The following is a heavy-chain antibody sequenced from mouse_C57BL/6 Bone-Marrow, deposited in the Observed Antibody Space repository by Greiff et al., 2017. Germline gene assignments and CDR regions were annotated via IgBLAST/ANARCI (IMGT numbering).Heavy chain of an antibody. V-gene: IGHV1-82*01. J-gene: IGHJ1*03. D-gene: IGHD1-1*01. Sequence: QVQLKQSGPELVKPGASVKISCKASGYAFSSSWMNWVKQRPGKGLEWIGRIYPGDGDTNYNGKFKGKATLTADKSSSTACMQLRSLTSEDSAVFFCARSRLLRWKYFDVGGTGTTVSVSS. CDR1: GYAFSSSW. CDR2: IYPGDGDT. CDR3: ARSRLLRWKYFDV.